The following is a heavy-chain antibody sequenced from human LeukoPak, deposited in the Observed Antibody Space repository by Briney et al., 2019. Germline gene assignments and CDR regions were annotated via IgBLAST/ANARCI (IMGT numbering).Heavy chain of an antibody. CDR3: ARGYCSGDSCTWGLFDP. Sequence: PGGSLRLSCVASGFIFSTHAMSWVRLAPGRGLEWVSTISDSGGSTYYTESVKGRFTISRDNSMSTLSLQMKSLRVEDTALYYCARGYCSGDSCTWGLFDPWGQGTLVTVSS. V-gene: IGHV3-23*01. D-gene: IGHD2-15*01. CDR2: ISDSGGST. J-gene: IGHJ5*02. CDR1: GFIFSTHA.